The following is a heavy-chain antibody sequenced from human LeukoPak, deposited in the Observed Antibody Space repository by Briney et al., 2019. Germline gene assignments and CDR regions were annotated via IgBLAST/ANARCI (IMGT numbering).Heavy chain of an antibody. CDR1: FGSISSDSHY. CDR3: ARDAAVVVPAAISVAEYFQH. J-gene: IGHJ1*01. Sequence: SETLSLTCTVSFGSISSDSHYWGWIRQPPGNRLEWIASIYYGGTTQYNPSLKSRATISIDTSNNRFSLRLTSATAADTAVYYCARDAAVVVPAAISVAEYFQHWGQGTLVTVSS. CDR2: IYYGGTT. V-gene: IGHV4-39*07. D-gene: IGHD2-2*02.